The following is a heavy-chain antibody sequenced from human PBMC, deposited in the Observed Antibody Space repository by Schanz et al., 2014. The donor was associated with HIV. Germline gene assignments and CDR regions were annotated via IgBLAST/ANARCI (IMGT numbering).Heavy chain of an antibody. CDR2: INPNSGGT. V-gene: IGHV1-2*02. D-gene: IGHD3-16*01. J-gene: IGHJ4*02. CDR1: GYTFTGYF. CDR3: ARGLVGQSGVDS. Sequence: QEQLVQSGAEVKKPGASVKVSCMASGYTFTGYFIHWVRQAPGQGLEWMGWINPNSGGTKYAQKLQGRVTMTRDTSISTGYMELTRLRSDDTAMYYCARGLVGQSGVDSWGQGTLVTVSS.